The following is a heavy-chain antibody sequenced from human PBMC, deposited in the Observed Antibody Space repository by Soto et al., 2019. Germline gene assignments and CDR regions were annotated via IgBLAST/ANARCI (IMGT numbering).Heavy chain of an antibody. CDR1: GFTFSSYS. J-gene: IGHJ4*02. CDR2: ISSSSSTI. V-gene: IGHV3-48*01. Sequence: EVQLVESGGGLVQPGGSLRLSCAASGFTFSSYSMNWVRQAPGKGLEWVSYISSSSSTIYYADSVKGRFTISRDNAKNSLYLQMNSLRAEDTAVYYCATGVQRLVHYWGQGTLVTVSS. CDR3: ATGVQRLVHY. D-gene: IGHD6-19*01.